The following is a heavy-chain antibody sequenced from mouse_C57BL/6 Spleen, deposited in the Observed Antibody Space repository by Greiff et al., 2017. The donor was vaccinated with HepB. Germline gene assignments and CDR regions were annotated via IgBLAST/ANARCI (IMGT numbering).Heavy chain of an antibody. CDR2: ISYDGSN. CDR3: ARELTGPYYYAIDY. J-gene: IGHJ4*01. Sequence: EVKLQESGPGLVKPSQSLSLTCSVTGYSITSGYYWNWIRQFPGNKLEWMGYISYDGSNNYNPSLKNRISITRDTSKNQFFLKLNSVTTKATATYYYARELTGPYYYAIDYWGQGTSVTVSS. CDR1: GYSITSGYY. V-gene: IGHV3-6*01. D-gene: IGHD4-1*01.